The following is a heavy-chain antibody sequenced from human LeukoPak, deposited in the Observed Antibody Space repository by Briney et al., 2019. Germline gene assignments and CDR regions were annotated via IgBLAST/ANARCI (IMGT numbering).Heavy chain of an antibody. J-gene: IGHJ1*01. CDR2: INHSGST. V-gene: IGHV4-34*01. CDR3: ASLEAPTGLQH. Sequence: PSETLSLTCTVSGGSISSYYWSWIRQPPGKGLEWIGEINHSGSTNYNPSLKSRVTISVDTSKNQFSLKLSSVTAADTAVYYCASLEAPTGLQHWGQGTLVTVSS. CDR1: GGSISSYY.